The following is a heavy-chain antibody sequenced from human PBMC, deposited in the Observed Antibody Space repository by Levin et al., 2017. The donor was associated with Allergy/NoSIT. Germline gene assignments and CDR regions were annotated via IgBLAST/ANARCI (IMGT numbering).Heavy chain of an antibody. Sequence: PGGSLRLSCAVYGGSFSGYYWSWIRQPPGKGLEWIGEINHSGSTNYNPSLKSRVTISVDTSKNQFSLKLSSVTAADTAVYYCARGRIAVAGTFDYWGQGTLVTVSS. D-gene: IGHD6-19*01. CDR3: ARGRIAVAGTFDY. V-gene: IGHV4-34*01. CDR2: INHSGST. J-gene: IGHJ4*02. CDR1: GGSFSGYY.